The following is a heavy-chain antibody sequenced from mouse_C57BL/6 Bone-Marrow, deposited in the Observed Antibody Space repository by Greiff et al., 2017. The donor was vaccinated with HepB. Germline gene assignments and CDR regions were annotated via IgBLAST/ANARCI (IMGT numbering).Heavy chain of an antibody. J-gene: IGHJ1*03. CDR3: ARARFYYDGRFYGYFDV. CDR1: GYTFTGYW. Sequence: QVQLQQSGAELMKPGASVKLSCKATGYTFTGYWIEWVKQRPGHGLEWIGEILPGSGSTNYNEKFKGKATFTADTSSNTAYMQLSSLTTEDSAIYYCARARFYYDGRFYGYFDVWGTGTTVTVSS. V-gene: IGHV1-9*01. CDR2: ILPGSGST. D-gene: IGHD1-1*01.